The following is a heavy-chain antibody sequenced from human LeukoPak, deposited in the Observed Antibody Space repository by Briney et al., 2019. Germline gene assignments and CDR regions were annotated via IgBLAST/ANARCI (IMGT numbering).Heavy chain of an antibody. CDR3: ARLSGYSSGHYYSDY. CDR1: GGSISSDY. V-gene: IGHV4-59*01. D-gene: IGHD3-22*01. J-gene: IGHJ4*02. Sequence: SETLSLTCTVSGGSISSDYWSWIRQPPGKGLEWIGYIYYRGSTNYNPSLKSRVTISVDTSKNQFSLKFSSVTAADTAVYYCARLSGYSSGHYYSDYWGQGTLVTVSS. CDR2: IYYRGST.